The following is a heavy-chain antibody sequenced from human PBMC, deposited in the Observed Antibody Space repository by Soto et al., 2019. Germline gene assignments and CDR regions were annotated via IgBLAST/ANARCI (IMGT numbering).Heavy chain of an antibody. V-gene: IGHV5-10-1*01. CDR3: ARHLDSSGWSYYYYGMDV. D-gene: IGHD6-19*01. J-gene: IGHJ6*02. CDR2: IDPSDSYT. CDR1: GYSYTSYW. Sequence: SQKISCKGRGYSYTSYWSSSVRQKPGKGLEWMGRIDPSDSYTNYSPSFQGHVTISADKSISTAYLQWSSLKASDTAMYYCARHLDSSGWSYYYYGMDVWGQGTTVTVSS.